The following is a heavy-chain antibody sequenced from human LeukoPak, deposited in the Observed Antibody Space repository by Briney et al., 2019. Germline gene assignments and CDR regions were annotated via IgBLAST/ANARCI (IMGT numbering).Heavy chain of an antibody. CDR2: ISGSGGST. CDR1: GFTFSSHA. D-gene: IGHD3-22*01. CDR3: AKTAYYYDSSGYYYFDY. J-gene: IGHJ4*02. Sequence: GGSLRLSCAASGFTFSSHAMSWVRQAPGKGLEWVSAISGSGGSTYYADSVKGRFTISRDNSKNTLYLQMNSLRAEDTAVYYCAKTAYYYDSSGYYYFDYWRQGTLVTVSS. V-gene: IGHV3-23*01.